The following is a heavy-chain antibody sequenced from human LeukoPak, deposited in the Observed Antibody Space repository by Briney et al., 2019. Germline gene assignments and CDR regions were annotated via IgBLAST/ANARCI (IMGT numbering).Heavy chain of an antibody. Sequence: GKSLKISCQGSGYSFANYWIGWGRQMPGKGLEWMGIIYPGDSDTRYSPSFQGQVTISADKSTSTAYLQGSSLKASDTAMYYCARVGQLVAGWHIWGQGTLVTVSS. CDR2: IYPGDSDT. CDR3: ARVGQLVAGWHI. V-gene: IGHV5-51*01. J-gene: IGHJ4*02. D-gene: IGHD6-6*01. CDR1: GYSFANYW.